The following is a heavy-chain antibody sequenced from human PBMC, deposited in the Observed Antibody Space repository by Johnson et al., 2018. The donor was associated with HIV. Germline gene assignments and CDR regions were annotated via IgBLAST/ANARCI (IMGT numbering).Heavy chain of an antibody. CDR3: AKVGKWLRNDAFDI. J-gene: IGHJ3*02. CDR1: GFTFSSYG. V-gene: IGHV3-33*06. Sequence: VQLVESGGGVVQPGRSLRLSCAASGFTFSSYGMHWVRQAPGKGLEWVALIWYDGSYKYYADSVKGRFSISRDNSKNTLYLQMNSLRAEDTAVYYCAKVGKWLRNDAFDIWGQGTMVTVSS. D-gene: IGHD5-12*01. CDR2: IWYDGSYK.